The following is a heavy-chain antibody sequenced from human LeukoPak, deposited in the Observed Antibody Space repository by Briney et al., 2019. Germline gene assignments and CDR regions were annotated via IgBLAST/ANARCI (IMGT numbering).Heavy chain of an antibody. J-gene: IGHJ4*02. Sequence: SETLSLTCAVSGGSISSGGYSWSWIRQPPGKGLEWIGYIYHSGSTYYNPSLKSRVTISVDRSKNQFSLKLSSVTAADTAVYYCARAPRDDDSSGYYFGYFDYWGQGILVTVSS. V-gene: IGHV4-30-2*01. D-gene: IGHD3-22*01. CDR2: IYHSGST. CDR1: GGSISSGGYS. CDR3: ARAPRDDDSSGYYFGYFDY.